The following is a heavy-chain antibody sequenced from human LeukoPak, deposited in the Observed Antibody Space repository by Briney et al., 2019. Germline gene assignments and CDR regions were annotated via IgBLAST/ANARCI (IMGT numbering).Heavy chain of an antibody. CDR2: IYPGDSDT. Sequence: GESLQISCQGSGSSFTSYWIGWGRQLPGKGLEWMGIIYPGDSDTRYSPSFQGQVTISADKSISTAYLQWSSLKASDTAMYYCARFSKPRSSLNWFDPWGQGTLVTVSS. D-gene: IGHD6-6*01. V-gene: IGHV5-51*01. CDR1: GSSFTSYW. CDR3: ARFSKPRSSLNWFDP. J-gene: IGHJ5*02.